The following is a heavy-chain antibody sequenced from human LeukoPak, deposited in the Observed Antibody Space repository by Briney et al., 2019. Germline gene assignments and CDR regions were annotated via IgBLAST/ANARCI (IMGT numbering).Heavy chain of an antibody. V-gene: IGHV1-69*13. CDR3: ARIVTHDDHGDH. Sequence: SVKVSCKASGDTFSSYAIDWVRQAPGQGLEWMGGIIPKFDMASYAEEFQDRITITADESTSTAYMELSSLRSDDTAVYYCARIVTHDDHGDHWGQGTLVTVSS. J-gene: IGHJ4*02. D-gene: IGHD1-26*01. CDR2: IIPKFDMA. CDR1: GDTFSSYA.